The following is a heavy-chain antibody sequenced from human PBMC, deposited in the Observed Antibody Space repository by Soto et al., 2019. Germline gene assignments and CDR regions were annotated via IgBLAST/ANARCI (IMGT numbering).Heavy chain of an antibody. CDR3: ARRRGGFGGGWTTPYFDY. Sequence: QITLKESGPTVVKPTHTPTLTCSLSGFSLNTGGVGVGWIRQPPGKALEWLAVIYWDDDKSWNPSLRDRLTIYRDASDDQVVLTVTNMDPVDTGTYYCARRRGGFGGGWTTPYFDYWGQGTLVTVSS. J-gene: IGHJ4*02. V-gene: IGHV2-5*02. CDR2: IYWDDDK. D-gene: IGHD6-19*01. CDR1: GFSLNTGGVG.